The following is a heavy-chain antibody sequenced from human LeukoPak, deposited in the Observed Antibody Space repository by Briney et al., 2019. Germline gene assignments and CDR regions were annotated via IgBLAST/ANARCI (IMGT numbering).Heavy chain of an antibody. CDR1: GYTFPDYY. D-gene: IGHD2-2*01. J-gene: IGHJ5*02. CDR3: APAVNIVVVPAARDHYNWFDP. V-gene: IGHV1-69-2*01. Sequence: VKVSYKGSGYTFPDYYMHWVQQAPGKGREGMGLVDPEDGETKYAEKFQGRVTLTRDTAAEPAYMDLTSLRSEDTAVYYCAPAVNIVVVPAARDHYNWFDPWGQGTLVTVSS. CDR2: VDPEDGET.